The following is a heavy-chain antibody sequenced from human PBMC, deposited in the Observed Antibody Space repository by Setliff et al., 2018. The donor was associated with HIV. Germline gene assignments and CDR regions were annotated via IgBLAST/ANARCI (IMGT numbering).Heavy chain of an antibody. J-gene: IGHJ6*03. CDR2: VYYTGST. D-gene: IGHD3-3*01. CDR1: GGFIGTYY. CDR3: ARGRVTLNGVAAGHHYMDV. V-gene: IGHV4-59*13. Sequence: SETLSLTCTVSGGFIGTYYWSWIRQSPGKGLEWIGSVYYTGSTNYNPSLESRVTMSVDTSKNQFSLRLMSLTAADTAIYYCARGRVTLNGVAAGHHYMDVWGKGNKVTVSS.